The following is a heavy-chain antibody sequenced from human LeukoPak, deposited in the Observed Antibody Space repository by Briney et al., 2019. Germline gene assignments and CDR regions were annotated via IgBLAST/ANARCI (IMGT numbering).Heavy chain of an antibody. CDR3: ARDRVSYDSSGLDAFDI. V-gene: IGHV4-59*01. CDR1: GGSISSYY. CDR2: IYYSGST. D-gene: IGHD3-22*01. J-gene: IGHJ3*02. Sequence: SETLSLTCIVSGGSISSYYWSWIRQPPGKGLEWIGYIYYSGSTNYNPSLKSRVTISVDTSKNQFSLKLSSVTAADTAVYYCARDRVSYDSSGLDAFDIWGQGTMVTVSS.